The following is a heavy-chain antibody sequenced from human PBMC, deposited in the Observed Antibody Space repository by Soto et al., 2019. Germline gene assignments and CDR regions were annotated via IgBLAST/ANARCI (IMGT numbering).Heavy chain of an antibody. V-gene: IGHV3-48*04. J-gene: IGHJ4*02. CDR1: GFTFSSYG. D-gene: IGHD6-6*01. CDR2: ITSSGSNT. CDR3: ARRGTISSAHHFDH. Sequence: GESLKISCAASGFTFSSYGMHWIRQAPGKGLEWVSYITSSGSNTFDAESVKGRFTISRDNTMNLLYLQMNSLSAEDTAVYYCARRGTISSAHHFDHWGQGTLVTVSS.